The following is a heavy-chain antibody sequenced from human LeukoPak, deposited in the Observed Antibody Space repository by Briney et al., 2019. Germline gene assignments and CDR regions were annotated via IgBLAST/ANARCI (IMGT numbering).Heavy chain of an antibody. CDR3: ARDRVGATSTSLGFEY. D-gene: IGHD1-26*01. V-gene: IGHV3-21*01. J-gene: IGHJ4*02. Sequence: GGSLRLSCAASGFTFSSYSMNWVRPAPGKGLEWVSSISSSSSYIHYADSVKGRFTISRDNAKNSLYLQMNSLRAEDTAVYYCARDRVGATSTSLGFEYWGQGTLVTVSP. CDR1: GFTFSSYS. CDR2: ISSSSSYI.